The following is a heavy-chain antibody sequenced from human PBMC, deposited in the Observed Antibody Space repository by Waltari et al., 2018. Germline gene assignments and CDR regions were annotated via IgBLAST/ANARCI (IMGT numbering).Heavy chain of an antibody. CDR3: AKDRGFGVLNRPDD. CDR2: ISGNGDST. D-gene: IGHD3-3*01. CDR1: GFTFSSYA. Sequence: EVQLLESGGGLVQPGGSLRLSCAASGFTFSSYAMTWVRQAPGKGLKWDTSISGNGDSTYVADSVKGRFTISRDNSKNTVYLQINSLRAEDTALFYCAKDRGFGVLNRPDDWGQGTLVTVSS. V-gene: IGHV3-23*01. J-gene: IGHJ4*02.